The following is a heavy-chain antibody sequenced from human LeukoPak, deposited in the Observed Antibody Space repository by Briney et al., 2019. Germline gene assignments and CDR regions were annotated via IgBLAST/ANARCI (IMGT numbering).Heavy chain of an antibody. J-gene: IGHJ6*03. Sequence: PSETLSLTCTVSGGSISSSSYYWGWIRQPPGKGLEWIGSIYYSGSTYYNPSLKSRVTISVDTSKNQFSLKLSSVTAADTAVYYCARDNTYLGPHYYYMDVWGKGTTVTVSS. CDR3: ARDNTYLGPHYYYMDV. CDR2: IYYSGST. D-gene: IGHD2/OR15-2a*01. CDR1: GGSISSSSYY. V-gene: IGHV4-39*07.